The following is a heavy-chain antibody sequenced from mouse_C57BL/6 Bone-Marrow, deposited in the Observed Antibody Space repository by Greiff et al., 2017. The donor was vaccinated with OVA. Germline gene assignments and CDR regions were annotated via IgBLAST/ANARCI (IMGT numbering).Heavy chain of an antibody. CDR3: ARRGHYDDWYFDV. J-gene: IGHJ1*03. CDR1: GYTFTSYW. V-gene: IGHV1-64*01. D-gene: IGHD2-3*01. Sequence: QVQLKQPGAELVKPGASVKLSCKASGYTFTSYWMHWVKQRPGQGLEWIGMIHPNSGSTNYNEKFKSKATLTVDKSSSTAYMQLSSLTSEDSAVYYCARRGHYDDWYFDVWGTGTTVTVSS. CDR2: IHPNSGST.